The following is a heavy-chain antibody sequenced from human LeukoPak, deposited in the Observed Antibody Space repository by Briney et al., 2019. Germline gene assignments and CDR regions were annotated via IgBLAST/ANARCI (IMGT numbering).Heavy chain of an antibody. CDR3: ARLSSGRDGYNHKSYFDY. V-gene: IGHV6-1*01. CDR1: GDSVSSNSAA. CDR2: TYYMSKWYN. J-gene: IGHJ4*02. Sequence: SQTLSLTCAISGDSVSSNSAAWNWIRQSPLRGLEWLGRTYYMSKWYNDYAVSVKSRITINPDTSKNQFSLQLNSVPPEDTAVYYCARLSSGRDGYNHKSYFDYWGQGTLVTVSS. D-gene: IGHD5-24*01.